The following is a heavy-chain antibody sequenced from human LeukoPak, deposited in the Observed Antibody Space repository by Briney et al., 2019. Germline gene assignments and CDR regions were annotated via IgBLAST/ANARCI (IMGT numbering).Heavy chain of an antibody. D-gene: IGHD1-7*01. J-gene: IGHJ4*02. CDR3: AREKEELPLLDY. CDR2: IRHDGSNK. Sequence: PGGSLRLSCAASGFTFSSYGMHWVRQAPGKGLEWVAFIRHDGSNKDYADSVKGRFTISRDNSKNTLYLQMNSLRAEDTAVYYCAREKEELPLLDYWGQGTLVTVSS. CDR1: GFTFSSYG. V-gene: IGHV3-30*02.